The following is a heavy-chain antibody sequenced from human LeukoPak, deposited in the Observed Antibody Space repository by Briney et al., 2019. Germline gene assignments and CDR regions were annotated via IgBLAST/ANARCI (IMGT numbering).Heavy chain of an antibody. V-gene: IGHV3-74*01. D-gene: IGHD1-1*01. Sequence: QAGGSLRLSCAASGFTFSSYWMHWVRQPPGKGLVWVSRIKNDGSTTTYADSVKGRFTVSRDNAKNTLYLQMNSLRAEDTAVYYCARERKYDSNFDYWGQGTLVTVSS. J-gene: IGHJ4*02. CDR1: GFTFSSYW. CDR2: IKNDGSTT. CDR3: ARERKYDSNFDY.